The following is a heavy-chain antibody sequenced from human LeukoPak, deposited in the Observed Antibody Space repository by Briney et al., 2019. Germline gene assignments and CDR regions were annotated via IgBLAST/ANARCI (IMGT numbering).Heavy chain of an antibody. Sequence: ASVKVSCKASGYTFTSYDINWVRQATGQGLEWMGWMNPNSGNTGYAQKFQGRVTMTRNTSISTAYMELSSLRSEDTAVYYCAREGPRVTMVRGVIHTIYFDPWGQGTLVTVSS. J-gene: IGHJ5*02. CDR2: MNPNSGNT. CDR1: GYTFTSYD. V-gene: IGHV1-8*01. D-gene: IGHD3-10*01. CDR3: AREGPRVTMVRGVIHTIYFDP.